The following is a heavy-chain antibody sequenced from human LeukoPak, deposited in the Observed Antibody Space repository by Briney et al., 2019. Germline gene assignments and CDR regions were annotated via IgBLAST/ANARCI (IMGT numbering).Heavy chain of an antibody. D-gene: IGHD3/OR15-3a*01. V-gene: IGHV3-7*01. CDR3: ARDRGQLDP. CDR1: GFTFSSYG. J-gene: IGHJ5*02. CDR2: IKQDGSEK. Sequence: GGSLRLSCAASGFTFSSYGMHWVRQAPGKGLEWVANIKQDGSEKYYVDSVKGRFTISRDNAKNSLYLQMNSLRAEDTAVYYCARDRGQLDPWGQGTLVTVSS.